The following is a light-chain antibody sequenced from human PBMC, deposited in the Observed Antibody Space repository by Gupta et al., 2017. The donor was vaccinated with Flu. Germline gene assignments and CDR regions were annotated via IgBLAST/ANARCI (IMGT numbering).Light chain of an antibody. J-gene: IGLJ3*02. Sequence: QSVLTQPRSASEPPGQRVTISCSGSISNIGSNPVNWYQQLPGTAPKLLVYSNTQRPSGVPDRFSGSKSGTSASLAISGLQSEDEADYYCAAWDERLNGWVFGGGTKLTVL. V-gene: IGLV1-44*01. CDR2: SNT. CDR3: AAWDERLNGWV. CDR1: ISNIGSNP.